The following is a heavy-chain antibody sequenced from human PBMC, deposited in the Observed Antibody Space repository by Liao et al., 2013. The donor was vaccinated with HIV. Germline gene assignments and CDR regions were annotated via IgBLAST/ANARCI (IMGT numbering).Heavy chain of an antibody. D-gene: IGHD2-2*01. CDR2: IYTGEST. CDR3: AREVVVPAGVSFHYYMDV. V-gene: IGHV4-61*02. J-gene: IGHJ6*03. CDR1: GGSVSSGNYY. Sequence: QVQLQESGPGLVKPSQTLSLTCAVSGGSVSSGNYYWTWIRQPAGKGLEWIGRIYTGESTNYSPSLKSRVTMSVDRSKNQISLKLSSLTAADTAVYYCAREVVVPAGVSFHYYMDVWGKGTTVSVSS.